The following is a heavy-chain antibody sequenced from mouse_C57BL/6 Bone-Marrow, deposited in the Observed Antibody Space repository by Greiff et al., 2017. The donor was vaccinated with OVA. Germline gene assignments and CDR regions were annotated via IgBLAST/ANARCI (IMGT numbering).Heavy chain of an antibody. CDR2: INPNNGGT. CDR3: ARSRVVTTRYYFDY. J-gene: IGHJ2*01. Sequence: VQLKESGPELVKPGASVKIPCKASGYTFTDYNMDWVKQSHGKSLEWIGDINPNNGGTIYNQKFKGKATLTVDKSSSTAYMELRSLTSEDTAVYYCARSRVVTTRYYFDYWGQGTTLTVSS. V-gene: IGHV1-18*01. CDR1: GYTFTDYN. D-gene: IGHD2-2*01.